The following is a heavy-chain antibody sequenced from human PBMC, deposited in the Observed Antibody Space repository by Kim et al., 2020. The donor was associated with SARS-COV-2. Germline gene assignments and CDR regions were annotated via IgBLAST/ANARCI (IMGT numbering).Heavy chain of an antibody. CDR1: GFTFSSYA. Sequence: GGSLRLSCAASGFTFSSYAMSWVRQAPGKGLEWVSAISGSGGSTYYADSVKGRFTISRDNSKNTLYLQMNSLRAEDTAVYYCASQNALGYDILTGYYNGYGNDSWGQGTLVTVSS. D-gene: IGHD3-9*01. V-gene: IGHV3-23*01. CDR2: ISGSGGST. CDR3: ASQNALGYDILTGYYNGYGNDS. J-gene: IGHJ4*02.